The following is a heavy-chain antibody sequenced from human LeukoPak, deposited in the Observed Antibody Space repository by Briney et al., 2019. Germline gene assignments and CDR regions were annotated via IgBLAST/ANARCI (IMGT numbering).Heavy chain of an antibody. CDR3: ARDPAGYKYYYYYMDV. Sequence: LGGSLRLSCAASGFTFSSYSMNWVRQAPGKGLEWVSSISSSSSYIYCADSVKGRFTISRDNAKNSLYQQMNSLRAEDTAVYYCARDPAGYKYYYYYMDVWGKGTTVTVSS. CDR1: GFTFSSYS. V-gene: IGHV3-21*01. J-gene: IGHJ6*03. D-gene: IGHD5-24*01. CDR2: ISSSSSYI.